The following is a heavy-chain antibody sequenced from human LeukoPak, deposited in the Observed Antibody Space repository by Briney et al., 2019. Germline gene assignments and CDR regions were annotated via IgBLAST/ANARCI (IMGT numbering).Heavy chain of an antibody. Sequence: SETLSLTCTVSDGSISSYYWSWIRQPPGKGLEWIGYIYYSGSTNYNPSLKSRVTISVDTSKNQFSLKLSSVTAADTAVYYCARASKKGIQLWFDYWGQGTLVTVSS. CDR2: IYYSGST. D-gene: IGHD5-18*01. CDR1: DGSISSYY. J-gene: IGHJ4*02. V-gene: IGHV4-59*01. CDR3: ARASKKGIQLWFDY.